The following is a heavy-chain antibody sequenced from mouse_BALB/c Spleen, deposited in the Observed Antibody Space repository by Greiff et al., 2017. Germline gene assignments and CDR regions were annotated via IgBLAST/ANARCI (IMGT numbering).Heavy chain of an antibody. D-gene: IGHD1-1*01. CDR2: ISSGGSYT. J-gene: IGHJ1*01. CDR3: TRDSTTDWYFDV. CDR1: GFTFSSYT. V-gene: IGHV5-6-4*01. Sequence: EVHLVESGGGLVKPGGSLKLSCAASGFTFSSYTMSWVRQTPEKRLEWVATISSGGSYTYYPDSVKGRFTISRDNAKNTLYLQMSSLKSEDTAMYYCTRDSTTDWYFDVWGAGTTVTVSS.